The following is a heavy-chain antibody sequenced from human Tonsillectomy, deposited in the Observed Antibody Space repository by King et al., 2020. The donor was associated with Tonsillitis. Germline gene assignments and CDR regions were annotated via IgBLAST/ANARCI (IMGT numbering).Heavy chain of an antibody. Sequence: VQLVESGGGLVQPGGSLRLSCAASGFTFSSYAMSWVRQAPGKGLEWVSVISGSGGSTYYADSVKGRFTISRDNSKNTLYLQMNSLRGEDTAVYYCAKGGGSGSYYYYYYYMDVWGKGTTVTVSS. CDR1: GFTFSSYA. CDR3: AKGGGSGSYYYYYYYMDV. CDR2: ISGSGGST. D-gene: IGHD3-10*01. J-gene: IGHJ6*03. V-gene: IGHV3-23*04.